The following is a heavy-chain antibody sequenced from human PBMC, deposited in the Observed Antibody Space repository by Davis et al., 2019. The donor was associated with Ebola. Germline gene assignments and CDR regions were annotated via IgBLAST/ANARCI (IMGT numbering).Heavy chain of an antibody. CDR2: IWYDGSNK. V-gene: IGHV3-33*01. J-gene: IGHJ6*02. D-gene: IGHD6-6*01. CDR1: GFTFSSYG. CDR3: AREGDSSSALYYYYGMDV. Sequence: GESLKISCAASGFTFSSYGMHWVRQAPGKGLEWVAVIWYDGSNKYYADSVKGRFTISRDNSKNTLYLQMNSLRAEDTAVYYCAREGDSSSALYYYYGMDVWGQGTTVTVSS.